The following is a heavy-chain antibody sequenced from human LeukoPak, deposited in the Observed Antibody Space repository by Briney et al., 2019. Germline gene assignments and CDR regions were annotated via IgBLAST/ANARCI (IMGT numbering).Heavy chain of an antibody. J-gene: IGHJ6*02. CDR1: GGSISSYY. CDR2: IYYSAST. V-gene: IGHV4-59*08. D-gene: IGHD2/OR15-2a*01. Sequence: NPSETLSLTCTVAGGSISSYYWSWIRQPPGKGLEWIGYIYYSASTNYNPSLKSRVTISVDTSRNHFSLKLSSVTAADTAVYYCARLLDYYGMDVWGQGTTVTVSS. CDR3: ARLLDYYGMDV.